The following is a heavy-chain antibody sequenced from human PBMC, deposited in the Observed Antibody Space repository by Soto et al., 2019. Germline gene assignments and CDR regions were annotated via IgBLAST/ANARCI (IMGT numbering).Heavy chain of an antibody. V-gene: IGHV4-59*01. Sequence: QVQLQESGPGLVKPSETLSLTCTVSGGSINSYYWGWVRQPPGKGLEWIGYISYSGSTSNNPSLPGRVTISVDTSKNQFSLKVSSVTAADTAVYYCARHNPIGNNWNYFDYWGQGTLVTVSS. CDR3: ARHNPIGNNWNYFDY. D-gene: IGHD1-1*01. J-gene: IGHJ4*02. CDR2: ISYSGST. CDR1: GGSINSYY.